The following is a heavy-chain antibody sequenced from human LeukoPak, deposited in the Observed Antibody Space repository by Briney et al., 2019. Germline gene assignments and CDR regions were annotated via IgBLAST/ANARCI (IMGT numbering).Heavy chain of an antibody. CDR2: IYPGDSDI. V-gene: IGHV5-51*01. D-gene: IGHD6-19*01. CDR1: GYSLTTYW. J-gene: IGHJ4*02. Sequence: GESLQISCKSSGYSLTTYWIGWVRQLPGKGLEWMGMIYPGDSDIRYSPSFEGQVTLSADKSISTAYLQWSSLKASDTAVYYCVRPSSGWYFDYWGQGTLVTVSS. CDR3: VRPSSGWYFDY.